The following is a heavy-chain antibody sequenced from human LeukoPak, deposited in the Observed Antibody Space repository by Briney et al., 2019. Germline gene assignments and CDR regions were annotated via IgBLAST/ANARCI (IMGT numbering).Heavy chain of an antibody. J-gene: IGHJ4*02. CDR1: GYSISSGYY. Sequence: SETLSLTCTVSGYSISSGYYGGWIRQPPGKGLEWIGIIYHSGSTYYNPSLKSRVTISVDTSKNQFSLKLSSVTAADTAVYYCAVGTYYDSSGYLYYFDYWGQGTLVTVSS. CDR3: AVGTYYDSSGYLYYFDY. V-gene: IGHV4-38-2*02. D-gene: IGHD3-22*01. CDR2: IYHSGST.